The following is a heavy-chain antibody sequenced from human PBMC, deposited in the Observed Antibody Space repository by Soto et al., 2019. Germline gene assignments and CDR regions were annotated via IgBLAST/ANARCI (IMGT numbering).Heavy chain of an antibody. Sequence: PSETLSLTCAVSGGFISGSNWWSWVRQPPGTGLEWIGEINHSGSTNYNPSLKSRVTISVDTSKNQFSLKLTSVTAADTAVYYCARDKITGLFDYWGQGALVTVSA. CDR2: INHSGST. J-gene: IGHJ4*02. D-gene: IGHD2-8*02. CDR1: GGFISGSNW. V-gene: IGHV4-4*02. CDR3: ARDKITGLFDY.